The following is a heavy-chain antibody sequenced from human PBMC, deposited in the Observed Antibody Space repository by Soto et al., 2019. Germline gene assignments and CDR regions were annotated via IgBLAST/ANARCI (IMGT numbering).Heavy chain of an antibody. J-gene: IGHJ4*02. CDR2: ISNYNGNT. CDR3: TRTHGELRGSGSNEY. CDR1: GYTFTAYG. V-gene: IGHV1-18*01. Sequence: QVQLVQSGTEMKNPGASVKVSCKASGYTFTAYGINWVRQAPGQGLEWMGWISNYNGNTNYAQRFQGRVTMTTDTPTTTTDVEVRSLRSDDTAVYYCTRTHGELRGSGSNEYWGQGTVVTVSS. D-gene: IGHD3-10*01.